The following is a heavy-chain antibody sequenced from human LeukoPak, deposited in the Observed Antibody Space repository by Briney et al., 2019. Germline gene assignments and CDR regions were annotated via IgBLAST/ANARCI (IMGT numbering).Heavy chain of an antibody. V-gene: IGHV4-39*02. CDR2: VYYSGGT. CDR1: GASISSSIHY. CDR3: ARVTTGSTTLDS. Sequence: SSETLSLTCAVSGASISSSIHYWGWVRQPPGKGLEWIGSVYYSGGTYYNPSLESRLTISVDTSNNRFSLKLKSVTAADTAVFYCARVTTGSTTLDSWGQGILVTVSS. J-gene: IGHJ5*01. D-gene: IGHD1-1*01.